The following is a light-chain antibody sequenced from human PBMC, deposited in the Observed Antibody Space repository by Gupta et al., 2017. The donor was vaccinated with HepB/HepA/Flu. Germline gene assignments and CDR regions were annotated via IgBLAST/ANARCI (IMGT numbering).Light chain of an antibody. J-gene: IGKJ5*01. CDR2: LGS. CDR1: QSLLHSNGYNY. Sequence: DIVLSQSSLSLPVTHGEPASIACRSCQSLLHSNGYNYLDWYLQKPGQSPQLLIYLGSQRAAGVPDRFSGSGSGTYFTLKINRVEAEDVGVYYCMQALQTPITFGQGTRLEIK. CDR3: MQALQTPIT. V-gene: IGKV2-28*01.